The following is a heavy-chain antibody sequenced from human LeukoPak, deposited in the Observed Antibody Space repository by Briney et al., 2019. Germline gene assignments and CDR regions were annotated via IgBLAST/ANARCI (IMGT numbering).Heavy chain of an antibody. Sequence: GGSLRLSCAASGFTFSSYAMSWVRQAPGKGLDWVSHISGSDGSTYYADSVKGRFTISRDNSKNTLYLQMNSLRAEDTAVYYCAEDDLGNYFDSWGQGALVTVSS. D-gene: IGHD3-10*01. CDR3: AEDDLGNYFDS. CDR2: ISGSDGST. CDR1: GFTFSSYA. V-gene: IGHV3-23*01. J-gene: IGHJ4*02.